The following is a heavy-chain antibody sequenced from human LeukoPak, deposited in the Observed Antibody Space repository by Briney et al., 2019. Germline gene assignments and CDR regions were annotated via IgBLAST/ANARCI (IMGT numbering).Heavy chain of an antibody. J-gene: IGHJ4*02. CDR1: GYTLTELS. D-gene: IGHD2-2*01. Sequence: ASVKVSCKVSGYTLTELSMHWVRQAPGKGLEWMGMVNPTSGVSIYAQKFQGRVTMTRDTSTSTAHMELSSLTSDDAAVYFCARERDYCSGSACYGSDYWGQGTLVTVSS. V-gene: IGHV1-24*01. CDR3: ARERDYCSGSACYGSDY. CDR2: VNPTSGVS.